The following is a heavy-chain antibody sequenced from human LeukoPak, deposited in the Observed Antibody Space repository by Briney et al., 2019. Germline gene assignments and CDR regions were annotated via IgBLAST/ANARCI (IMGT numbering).Heavy chain of an antibody. Sequence: PGGSLRLSCAASGFTFSSYAMSWVRQAPGKGLEWVSGITGSGGSTYYADSVKGRFTISRDNSKNTLSLQMNSLRAEETAVYYCAKGGGGDYWGQGTLVTVSS. V-gene: IGHV3-23*01. CDR2: ITGSGGST. D-gene: IGHD3-10*01. CDR3: AKGGGGDY. J-gene: IGHJ4*02. CDR1: GFTFSSYA.